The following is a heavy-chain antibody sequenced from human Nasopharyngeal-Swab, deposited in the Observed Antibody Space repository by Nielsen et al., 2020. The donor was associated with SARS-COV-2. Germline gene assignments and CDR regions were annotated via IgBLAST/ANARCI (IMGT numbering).Heavy chain of an antibody. V-gene: IGHV3-30*18. D-gene: IGHD3-22*01. J-gene: IGHJ2*01. CDR2: ISYDGSNK. Sequence: GESLKISCAASGFTFSSYGMHWVRPAPGKGLEWVAVISYDGSNKYYADSVKGRFTISRDNSKNTLYLQMNSLRAEDTAVYYCAKNRPDYYDSSGYSWYFDLWGRGTLVTVSS. CDR3: AKNRPDYYDSSGYSWYFDL. CDR1: GFTFSSYG.